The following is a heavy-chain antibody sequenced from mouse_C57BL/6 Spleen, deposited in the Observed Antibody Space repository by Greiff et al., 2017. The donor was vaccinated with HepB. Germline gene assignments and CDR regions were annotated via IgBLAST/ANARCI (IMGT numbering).Heavy chain of an antibody. Sequence: EVKVEESGEGLVKPGGSLKLSCAASGFTFSSYAMSWVRQTPEKRLEWVAYISSGGDYIYYADTVKGRFTISRDNARNTLYLQMSSLKSEDTAMYYCTRENLRHFDYWGQGTTLTVSS. CDR1: GFTFSSYA. CDR3: TRENLRHFDY. D-gene: IGHD1-2*01. J-gene: IGHJ2*01. CDR2: ISSGGDYI. V-gene: IGHV5-9-1*02.